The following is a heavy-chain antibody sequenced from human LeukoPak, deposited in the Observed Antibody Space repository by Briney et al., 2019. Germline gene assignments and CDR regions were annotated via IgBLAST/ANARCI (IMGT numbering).Heavy chain of an antibody. CDR3: ARGRTGMVTASPPDY. V-gene: IGHV3-30*01. J-gene: IGHJ4*02. D-gene: IGHD2-21*02. Sequence: GRSLRLSCAASGFTFSSYAMHWVRQAPGKGLEWVAVISYDGSNKYYADSVKGRFTISRDNSKNTLYLQMNSLRAEDTAVYYCARGRTGMVTASPPDYWGQGTLVTVSS. CDR2: ISYDGSNK. CDR1: GFTFSSYA.